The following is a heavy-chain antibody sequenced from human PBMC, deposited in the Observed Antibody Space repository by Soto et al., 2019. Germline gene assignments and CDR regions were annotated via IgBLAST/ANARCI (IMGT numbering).Heavy chain of an antibody. CDR3: ARDSCSGGTCYVHFDY. CDR2: INAGNGNT. V-gene: IGHV1-3*01. Sequence: EASVKVSCKASGYTFTAYPMHWVRQAPGQRLEWMGWINAGNGNTIYSQKFQGRVTITRDTSASTAYMELSSLRSEDTAVYYCARDSCSGGTCYVHFDYWGQGTLVTVSS. J-gene: IGHJ4*02. CDR1: GYTFTAYP. D-gene: IGHD2-15*01.